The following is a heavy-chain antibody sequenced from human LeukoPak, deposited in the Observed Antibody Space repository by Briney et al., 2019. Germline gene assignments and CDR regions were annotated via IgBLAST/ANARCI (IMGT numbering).Heavy chain of an antibody. D-gene: IGHD4-17*01. V-gene: IGHV4-59*08. CDR2: IYYRGST. Sequence: SRTLSHTCTFTGCSHSNHLWRGLRPPPGKGREWMGYIYYRGSTNYSPSLKSQVTISVATSKNQFSLKLSSVIAADTAVYYCARHGSQPNLSYGDYLPFHGWGQGTLVTVSS. J-gene: IGHJ4*02. CDR3: ARHGSQPNLSYGDYLPFHG. CDR1: GCSHSNHL.